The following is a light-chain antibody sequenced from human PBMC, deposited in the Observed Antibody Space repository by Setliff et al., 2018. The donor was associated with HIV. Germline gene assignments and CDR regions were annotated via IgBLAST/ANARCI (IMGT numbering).Light chain of an antibody. CDR2: DVS. CDR3: SSYTSSSTYV. CDR1: SSDVGGYNY. J-gene: IGLJ1*01. V-gene: IGLV2-14*01. Sequence: QSVLTQPASVSGSPGQSITISCTGTSSDVGGYNYVSWYQQHPGKASKLMIYDVSKRPSGVSNRFSGSKSGNTASLTISGLQAEDEADYYCSSYTSSSTYVFGSGTKV.